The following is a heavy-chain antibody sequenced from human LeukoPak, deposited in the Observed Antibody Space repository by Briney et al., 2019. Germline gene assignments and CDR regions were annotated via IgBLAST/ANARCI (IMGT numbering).Heavy chain of an antibody. CDR1: GFTFSSYG. CDR2: ISYDGSNK. J-gene: IGHJ4*02. Sequence: GGSLRLSCAASGFTFSSYGMHWVRQAPGKGLEWVAVISYDGSNKYYADSVKGRFTISRDNSKNTLYLQMNSLRAEDTAVYYCAKDRWDSSGYFFNFDYWGQGTLVTVSS. D-gene: IGHD3-22*01. V-gene: IGHV3-30*18. CDR3: AKDRWDSSGYFFNFDY.